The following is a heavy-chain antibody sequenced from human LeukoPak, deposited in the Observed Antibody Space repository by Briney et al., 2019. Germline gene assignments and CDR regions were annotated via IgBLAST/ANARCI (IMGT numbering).Heavy chain of an antibody. CDR1: GVSISSVAYS. V-gene: IGHV4-30-4*07. Sequence: SETLSLTCAVSGVSISSVAYSWSWIRQPPGKGLEWIGYIYHSGNTYYNPSLKSRVTMSVDTSKNQFSLKLSSVTAADTAVYYCARPYYDSSGYYHDAFDIWGQGTMVTVSS. J-gene: IGHJ3*02. D-gene: IGHD3-22*01. CDR3: ARPYYDSSGYYHDAFDI. CDR2: IYHSGNT.